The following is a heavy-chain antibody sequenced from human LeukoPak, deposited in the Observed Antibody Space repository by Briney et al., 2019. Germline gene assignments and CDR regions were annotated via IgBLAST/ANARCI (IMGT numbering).Heavy chain of an antibody. Sequence: VASVKVSCKASGYTFTSYYMHWVRQAPGQGLEWMGIINPSGGSTSYAQKFQGRVTMTRDMSTSAVYMELSSLRSEDTAFYYCATDHSMANTAWWFDPWGQGTLVTVSS. CDR3: ATDHSMANTAWWFDP. D-gene: IGHD5-24*01. V-gene: IGHV1-46*01. J-gene: IGHJ5*02. CDR1: GYTFTSYY. CDR2: INPSGGST.